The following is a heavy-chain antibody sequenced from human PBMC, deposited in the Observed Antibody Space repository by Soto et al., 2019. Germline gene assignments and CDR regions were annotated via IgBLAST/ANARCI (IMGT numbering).Heavy chain of an antibody. CDR2: MSYDGSNK. Sequence: QVQLVESGGGVVQPGKSLRLSCTASGFTFSRYGMHWVRQAPGKGLEWVAVMSYDGSNKWYADSVKGRFNVSRDNSKNTLFLQMNSLRSEDTAVSYCVKNSYYEILTGFDYFDYWGQGAPVTVSS. D-gene: IGHD3-9*01. J-gene: IGHJ4*02. CDR3: VKNSYYEILTGFDYFDY. CDR1: GFTFSRYG. V-gene: IGHV3-30*18.